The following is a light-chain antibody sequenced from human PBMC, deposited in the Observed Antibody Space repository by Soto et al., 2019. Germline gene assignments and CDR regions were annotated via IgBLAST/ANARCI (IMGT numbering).Light chain of an antibody. CDR2: GAS. CDR1: QSISSW. Sequence: DIQMTQSPSTLSASVGDRVTITCRASQSISSWLAWYQQKPGKAPKLLIYGASSLESGDPSRFSGSGSVTEFTLTIDSLQPDDFATYYCQQYSSSSPTFGQGTKLEIK. CDR3: QQYSSSSPT. V-gene: IGKV1-5*01. J-gene: IGKJ2*01.